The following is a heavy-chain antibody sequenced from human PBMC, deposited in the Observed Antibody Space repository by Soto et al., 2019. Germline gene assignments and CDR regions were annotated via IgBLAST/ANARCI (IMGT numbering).Heavy chain of an antibody. CDR2: IWYDGSNK. J-gene: IGHJ4*02. CDR3: ARDLRSYYGSGSYEAEFTLDY. D-gene: IGHD3-10*01. CDR1: GFTFSSYG. Sequence: QVQLVESGGGVVQPGRSLRLSCAASGFTFSSYGMHWVRQAPGKGLEWVAVIWYDGSNKYYADSVKGRFTISRDNSKNTLYLQMNSLRAEETAVYYCARDLRSYYGSGSYEAEFTLDYWGQGTLVTVSS. V-gene: IGHV3-33*01.